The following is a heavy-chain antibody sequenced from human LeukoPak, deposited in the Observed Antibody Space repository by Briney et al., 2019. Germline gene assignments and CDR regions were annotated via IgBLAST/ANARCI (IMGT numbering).Heavy chain of an antibody. D-gene: IGHD2-2*01. V-gene: IGHV3-48*01. CDR2: ISSTSDTI. Sequence: PGGSLRLSCAASGFIFSNYRMNWVRQAPGKGLEWVSYISSTSDTIYYVDSVKGRFTISRDNAKNSLYLQMNSLRVEDTAVYYCARVGSSHIDYWGQGTLVTVSS. CDR1: GFIFSNYR. J-gene: IGHJ4*02. CDR3: ARVGSSHIDY.